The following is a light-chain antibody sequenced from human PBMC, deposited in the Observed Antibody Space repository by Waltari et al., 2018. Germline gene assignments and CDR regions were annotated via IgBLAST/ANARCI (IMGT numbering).Light chain of an antibody. J-gene: IGLJ3*02. CDR2: GVT. CDR1: SSDIDFDDY. Sequence: QSALTQPASVSGSPGQSITISCTGSSSDIDFDDYVSWYQHPPANAPKLLIYGVTNRPSGISNRFSGSKSDNTASLTISGLQADDEADYYCSSFTGTIWVFGGGTKLTVL. V-gene: IGLV2-14*01. CDR3: SSFTGTIWV.